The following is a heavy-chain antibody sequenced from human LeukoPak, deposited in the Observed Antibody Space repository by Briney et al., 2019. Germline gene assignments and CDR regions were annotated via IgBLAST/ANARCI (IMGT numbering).Heavy chain of an antibody. V-gene: IGHV3-11*01. CDR2: ISSSGSTK. J-gene: IGHJ1*01. Sequence: GGSLRLSCAASGFMVSDYYMSWLRQAPGKRLEWVSYISSSGSTKSYVDSVKGRFTISRDNAKNSLYPQMNSLRAEDTAVYYCARDRAAYYDSSGHQYFQHWGQGTLVTVSS. D-gene: IGHD3-22*01. CDR3: ARDRAAYYDSSGHQYFQH. CDR1: GFMVSDYY.